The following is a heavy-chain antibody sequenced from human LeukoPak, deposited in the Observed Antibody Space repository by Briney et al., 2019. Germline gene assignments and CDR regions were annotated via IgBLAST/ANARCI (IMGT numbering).Heavy chain of an antibody. CDR3: ARDSPGSGWYGDYFDY. CDR1: GFTFNTFE. Sequence: PGGSLRLSCAASGFTFNTFEMNWVRQAPGKGLEWVSYISGSGTTTYYAASVKGRFTISRDNAKNSLYLQMNSLRVEDTAVYYCARDSPGSGWYGDYFDYWGQGTLVTVSS. V-gene: IGHV3-48*03. J-gene: IGHJ4*02. D-gene: IGHD6-19*01. CDR2: ISGSGTTT.